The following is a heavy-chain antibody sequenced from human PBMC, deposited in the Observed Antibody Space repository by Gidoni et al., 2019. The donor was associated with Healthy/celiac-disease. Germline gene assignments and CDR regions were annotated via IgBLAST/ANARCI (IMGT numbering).Heavy chain of an antibody. CDR1: GCTFGAYA. Sequence: EVQLVESGGGLVKPGRSLRLSCTAPGCTFGAYAMSWFRLAPGRGLELVCFIRSRAYGGTTDYAASVKGRFTISRDDSKSIAYLQMNSLKTEDTAVYYCTRVGGPYYYYYYMDVWGKGTTVTVSS. J-gene: IGHJ6*03. D-gene: IGHD2-15*01. CDR3: TRVGGPYYYYYYMDV. V-gene: IGHV3-49*05. CDR2: IRSRAYGGTT.